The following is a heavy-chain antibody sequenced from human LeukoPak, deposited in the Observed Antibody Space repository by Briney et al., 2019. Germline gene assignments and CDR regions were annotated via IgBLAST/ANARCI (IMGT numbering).Heavy chain of an antibody. D-gene: IGHD3-22*01. CDR2: INHSGST. V-gene: IGHV4-34*01. J-gene: IGHJ4*02. Sequence: PSETLSLTCAVYGGSFSGYYWSWIRQPPGKGLEWIGEINHSGSTNYNPSLKSRVTISVDTSKNQFSLKLSSVTAADTAVYYCAREYPRDYYDSSGYWDWGQGTLVTVSS. CDR3: AREYPRDYYDSSGYWD. CDR1: GGSFSGYY.